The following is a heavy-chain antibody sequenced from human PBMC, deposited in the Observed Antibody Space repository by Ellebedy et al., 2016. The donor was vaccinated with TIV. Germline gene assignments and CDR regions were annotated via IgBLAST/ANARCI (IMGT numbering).Heavy chain of an antibody. V-gene: IGHV4-59*01. CDR1: GGSISSYY. CDR2: IYYSGST. CDR3: ARASGAGGYSLRYYFDY. D-gene: IGHD3-10*01. J-gene: IGHJ4*02. Sequence: SETLSLTXTVSGGSISSYYWSWIRQPPGKGLEWIGYIYYSGSTNYNPSLKSRVTISVDTSKNQFSLKLSSVTAADTAVYYCARASGAGGYSLRYYFDYWGQGTLVTVSS.